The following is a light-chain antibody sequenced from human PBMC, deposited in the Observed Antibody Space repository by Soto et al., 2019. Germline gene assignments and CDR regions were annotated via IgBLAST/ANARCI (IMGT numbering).Light chain of an antibody. CDR1: QSISSW. Sequence: DIPITQSPSTLSASVGDRVTITCRASQSISSWLAWYQQKPGKAPKLLIYKASSLESGVPSRFSGSGSGTEFTLTISSLQPDDFATYYCQQYNSYSPMYTFGQGTKLEIK. V-gene: IGKV1-5*03. J-gene: IGKJ2*01. CDR2: KAS. CDR3: QQYNSYSPMYT.